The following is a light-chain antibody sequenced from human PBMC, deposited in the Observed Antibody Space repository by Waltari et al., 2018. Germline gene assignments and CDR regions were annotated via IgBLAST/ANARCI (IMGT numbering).Light chain of an antibody. Sequence: FLLPQPHSVSESPGKTVTISCTRSRGSIATYYVQWYQQRPGSAPTPVIYDDDLIPSGVPDRFSGSIDSSSNSASLTISGLKTEDEADYYCKSDDDTTKQVFGGGTKLTVL. V-gene: IGLV6-57*04. CDR1: RGSIATYY. CDR2: DDD. J-gene: IGLJ2*01. CDR3: KSDDDTTKQV.